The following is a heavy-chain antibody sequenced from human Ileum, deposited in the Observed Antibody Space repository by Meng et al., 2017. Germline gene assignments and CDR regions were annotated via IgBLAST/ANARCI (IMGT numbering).Heavy chain of an antibody. V-gene: IGHV1-69*06. Sequence: SVKVSCKASGGTVSSYGISWVRQAPGQGLEWMGRIIPIFGTTNYAQKFQGRVTITADKSTSTAYMELSSLRSEDTAMYYCARDLNRYYDGSGDYYFDYWGQGTLVTVSS. D-gene: IGHD3-22*01. J-gene: IGHJ4*02. CDR3: ARDLNRYYDGSGDYYFDY. CDR1: GGTVSSYG. CDR2: IIPIFGTT.